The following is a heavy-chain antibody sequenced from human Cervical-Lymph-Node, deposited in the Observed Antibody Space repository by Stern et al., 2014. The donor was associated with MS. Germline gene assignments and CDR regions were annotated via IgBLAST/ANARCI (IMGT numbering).Heavy chain of an antibody. CDR3: ARIPLHCSGGSCYPNTVDY. V-gene: IGHV2-70*01. CDR1: GFSLSTSGMC. CDR2: IDWDDDK. D-gene: IGHD2-15*01. J-gene: IGHJ4*02. Sequence: QITLKESGPALVKPTQTLTLTCTFSGFSLSTSGMCVSWIRQPPGKALEWLALIDWDDDKYYSTSLKTRLTISKDTSKNQVVLTMTNMDPVDTATYYCARIPLHCSGGSCYPNTVDYWGQGTLVTVSS.